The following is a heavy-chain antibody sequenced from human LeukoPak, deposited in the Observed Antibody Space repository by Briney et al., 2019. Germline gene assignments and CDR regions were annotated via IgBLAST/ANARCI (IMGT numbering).Heavy chain of an antibody. CDR1: GGSITSRSYY. D-gene: IGHD5-24*01. CDR3: ARVAAATTNPRFDY. CDR2: INHSGST. V-gene: IGHV4-39*07. J-gene: IGHJ4*02. Sequence: PSETLSLTCSVSGGSITSRSYYWGWIRQPPGKGLEWIGEINHSGSTNYNPSLKSRVTISVDTSKNQFSLELSSVTAADTAVYYCARVAAATTNPRFDYWGQGTLVTVSS.